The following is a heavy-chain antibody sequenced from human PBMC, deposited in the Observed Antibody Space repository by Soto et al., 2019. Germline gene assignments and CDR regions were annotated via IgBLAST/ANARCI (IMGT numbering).Heavy chain of an antibody. CDR1: GFTFSSYS. V-gene: IGHV3-21*01. Sequence: PGGSLRLSCAASGFTFSSYSMNWVRQAPGKGLEWVSSISSSSSYIYYADSVKGRFTISRDNAKNSLYLQMNSLRAEDTAVYYCARDSYYDFWSGYYTSGVDYWGQGTPVPVYS. D-gene: IGHD3-3*01. J-gene: IGHJ4*02. CDR3: ARDSYYDFWSGYYTSGVDY. CDR2: ISSSSSYI.